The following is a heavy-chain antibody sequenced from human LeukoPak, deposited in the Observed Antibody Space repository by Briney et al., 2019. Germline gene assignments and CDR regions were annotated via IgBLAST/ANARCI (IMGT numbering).Heavy chain of an antibody. V-gene: IGHV3-30*18. CDR3: AKGVTTVTTLDY. CDR1: GFTFSSYG. D-gene: IGHD4-17*01. Sequence: PGGSLRLSCAASGFTFSSYGMHWVRQAPGKGLEWVAVISYDGSNKYYADSVKGRFTISRDNSKNTLYLQMNSLRAEDTAVYYCAKGVTTVTTLDYWGQGTLVTVSS. J-gene: IGHJ4*02. CDR2: ISYDGSNK.